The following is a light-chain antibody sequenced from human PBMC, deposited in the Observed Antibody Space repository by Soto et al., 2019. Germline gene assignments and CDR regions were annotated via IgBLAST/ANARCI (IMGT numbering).Light chain of an antibody. CDR1: QSVLYSSNNKNY. V-gene: IGKV4-1*01. Sequence: DIVMTQSPDSLAVSLGERATINCKSSQSVLYSSNNKNYLAWYQQKPGQPPKLLIYWASTRESGVPDRFSGRGSGTDFTLIISSLQAEDVAVYYCQQYYSTLFTCGAGTKVDIK. J-gene: IGKJ3*01. CDR2: WAS. CDR3: QQYYSTLFT.